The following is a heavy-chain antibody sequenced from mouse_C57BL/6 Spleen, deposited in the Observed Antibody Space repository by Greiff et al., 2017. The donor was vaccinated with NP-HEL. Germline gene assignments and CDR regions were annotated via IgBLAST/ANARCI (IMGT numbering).Heavy chain of an antibody. CDR3: ARRAGDDYDGYAMDY. CDR1: GYTFTSSW. Sequence: VQLQQSGAELVMPGASVKLSCKASGYTFTSSWMHWVKQRPGQGLEWIGEIDPSDSYTNYNKKFKGKSTLTVDKSSSTAYMQLSSLTSADSAVYDCARRAGDDYDGYAMDYWGQGTSVTVSS. V-gene: IGHV1-69*01. CDR2: IDPSDSYT. J-gene: IGHJ4*01. D-gene: IGHD2-4*01.